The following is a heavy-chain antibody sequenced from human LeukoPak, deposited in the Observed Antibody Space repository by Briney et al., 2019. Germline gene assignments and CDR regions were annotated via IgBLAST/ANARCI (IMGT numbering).Heavy chain of an antibody. Sequence: PGGSLRLSCAASGFIFSSYEMNWVRQAPGKGLEWVANIKQDGSEKYYVDSVKGRFTISRDNAKNSLYLQMNSLRAEDTAVYYCARGRGHQAHLPNLPYSSGYYYYYMDVWGKGTTVTVSS. D-gene: IGHD6-25*01. CDR3: ARGRGHQAHLPNLPYSSGYYYYYMDV. V-gene: IGHV3-7*01. CDR2: IKQDGSEK. J-gene: IGHJ6*03. CDR1: GFIFSSYE.